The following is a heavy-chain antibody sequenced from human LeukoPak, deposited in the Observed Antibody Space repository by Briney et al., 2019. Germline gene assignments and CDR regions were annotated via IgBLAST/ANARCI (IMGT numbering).Heavy chain of an antibody. CDR3: ARFDWNYGFGAFDI. J-gene: IGHJ3*02. CDR2: IIPILGIA. D-gene: IGHD1-7*01. V-gene: IGHV1-69*04. Sequence: SVKVSCKASGGTFSSYAISWVRQAPGQGLEWMGRIIPILGIANYAQKFQGRVTITADKSTSTAYMELSSLRSEDTAVYYCARFDWNYGFGAFDIWGQGTMVTVSS. CDR1: GGTFSSYA.